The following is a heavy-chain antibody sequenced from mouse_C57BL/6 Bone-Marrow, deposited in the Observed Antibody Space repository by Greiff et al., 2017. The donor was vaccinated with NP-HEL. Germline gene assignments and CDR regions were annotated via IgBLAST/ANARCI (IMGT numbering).Heavy chain of an antibody. J-gene: IGHJ3*01. V-gene: IGHV2-9-1*01. CDR2: IWTGGGT. CDR1: GFSLTSYA. Sequence: VQGVESGPGLVAPSQSLSLTCTVSGFSLTSYAISWVRQPPGKGLEWLGVIWTGGGTNYNSAIKSRLSISKDNSKSQVSLKVNSLQTDDTARYYCASYDYDEAYWGQGTLVTVSA. CDR3: ASYDYDEAY. D-gene: IGHD2-4*01.